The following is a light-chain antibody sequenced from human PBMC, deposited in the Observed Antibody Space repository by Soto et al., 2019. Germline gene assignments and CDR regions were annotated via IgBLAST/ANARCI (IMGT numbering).Light chain of an antibody. J-gene: IGKJ3*01. CDR3: QKSFT. CDR1: QSISSW. Sequence: DIQMTQSPSTLSASVGDRVTITCRASQSISSWLAWYQQKPGKAPKLLIYKASTLESGVTSRFSSSGSGTEFTLTISCLQPDDFATYYCQKSFTFGPGTKGDIK. V-gene: IGKV1-5*03. CDR2: KAS.